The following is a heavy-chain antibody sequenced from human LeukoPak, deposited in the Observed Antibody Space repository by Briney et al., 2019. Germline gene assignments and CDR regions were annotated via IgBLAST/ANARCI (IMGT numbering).Heavy chain of an antibody. CDR1: GGSISSSSYY. CDR3: ARRGVPRVMFY. J-gene: IGHJ4*02. V-gene: IGHV4-39*01. CDR2: IYYSGST. D-gene: IGHD3-10*01. Sequence: PSETLSLTCTVSGGSISSSSYYWGWIRQPPGKGLEWIGSIYYSGSTYYNPSLKSRVTISVDTSKNQFSLKLSSVTAADTAVYYCARRGVPRVMFYWGQGTLVTVSS.